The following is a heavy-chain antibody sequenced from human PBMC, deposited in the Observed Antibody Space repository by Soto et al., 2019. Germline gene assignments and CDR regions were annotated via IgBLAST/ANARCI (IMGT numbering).Heavy chain of an antibody. J-gene: IGHJ5*02. Sequence: QVQLVQSGAEVKKPGSSVKVSCKASGGTFSSVTISWVRQAPGQWLEWMGGFIRVSGPAHYAQQFQGRVTLTADDSSNSPYMELSSLRSADTAVYYFAKMICSGGSYYSGWFEPWGQEPLVIGAS. CDR1: GGTFSSVT. V-gene: IGHV1-69*01. CDR3: AKMICSGGSYYSGWFEP. D-gene: IGHD2-15*01. CDR2: FIRVSGPA.